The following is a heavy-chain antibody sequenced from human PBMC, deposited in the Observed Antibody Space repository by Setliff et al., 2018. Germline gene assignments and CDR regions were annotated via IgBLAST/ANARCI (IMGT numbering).Heavy chain of an antibody. CDR2: INRSGST. Sequence: SETLSLTCAVYSGSFSGYYWSWIRQPPGKGLEWIGEINRSGSTNYNPSLKSRVTISVDTSKNQFSLKLSSVTAADTAVYYCARGHPPSDSSGYYYAYWGQGTLVTVSS. D-gene: IGHD3-22*01. J-gene: IGHJ4*02. CDR1: SGSFSGYY. CDR3: ARGHPPSDSSGYYYAY. V-gene: IGHV4-34*01.